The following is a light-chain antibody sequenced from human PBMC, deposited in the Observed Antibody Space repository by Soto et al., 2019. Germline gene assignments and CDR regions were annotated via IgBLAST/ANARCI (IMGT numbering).Light chain of an antibody. CDR1: QSISSY. V-gene: IGKV1-39*01. Sequence: DIPMTQSPSSLSASVGDRVTITCRASQSISSYLNWYQQKPGKAPKLLIYAASSLPSGVPSRFSGSGSGTDITLTISSLQPAGFATDYSHQSYSTPPTFGQGTLLEIK. J-gene: IGKJ5*01. CDR3: HQSYSTPPT. CDR2: AAS.